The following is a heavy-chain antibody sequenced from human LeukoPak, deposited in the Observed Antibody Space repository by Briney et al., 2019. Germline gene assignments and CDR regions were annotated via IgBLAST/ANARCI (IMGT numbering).Heavy chain of an antibody. V-gene: IGHV1-2*02. J-gene: IGHJ5*02. Sequence: ASVKVSCKASGYAFTGYYIHWVRQAPGQGLEWMGWSNPNSGGTNYAQKFQGRVTMTRDTSISTAYMELSRLRSDDMAVYYCARGNYDILTGPGSNCFEPWGQGTLVTVSS. CDR1: GYAFTGYY. CDR3: ARGNYDILTGPGSNCFEP. CDR2: SNPNSGGT. D-gene: IGHD3-9*01.